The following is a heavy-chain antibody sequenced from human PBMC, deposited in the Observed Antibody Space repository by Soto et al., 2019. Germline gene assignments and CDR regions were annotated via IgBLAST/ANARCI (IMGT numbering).Heavy chain of an antibody. V-gene: IGHV3-21*01. D-gene: IGHD6-13*01. CDR2: ISSSSSYI. CDR3: ARAGYSSSWYGSSYGMDV. CDR1: GFTFSSYS. J-gene: IGHJ6*02. Sequence: GGSLRLSCAASGFTFSSYSMNWVRQAPGKGLEWVSSISSSSSYIYYADSVKGRFTISRDNAKNSLYLQMNSLRAEDTAVYYCARAGYSSSWYGSSYGMDVWGQGTTVTVSS.